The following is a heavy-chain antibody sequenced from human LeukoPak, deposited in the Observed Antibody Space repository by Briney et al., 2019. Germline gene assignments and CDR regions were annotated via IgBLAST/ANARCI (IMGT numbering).Heavy chain of an antibody. CDR2: INHSGST. D-gene: IGHD5-12*01. CDR1: GGSFSGYY. CDR3: ARRWLRLIHFDY. Sequence: SETLSLTCAVYGGSFSGYYWSWIRQPPGKGLEWIGEINHSGSTNYNPSLKSRVTISVDTSKNQFSLKLSSVTAADTAVYYCARRWLRLIHFDYWGQGTLVTVSS. J-gene: IGHJ4*02. V-gene: IGHV4-34*01.